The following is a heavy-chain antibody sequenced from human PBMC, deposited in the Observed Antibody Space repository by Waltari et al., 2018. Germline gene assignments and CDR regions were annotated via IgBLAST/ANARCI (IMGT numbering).Heavy chain of an antibody. Sequence: VQLVQSGAAVKKPGESLKISCQGSGYRFHGYWIAWVRQMPGKGLEFLGLIYPDDSDVKYSPSFQCQVTISVDKSINTAYLQWGSLKASDTAMYFCARHIYSSGWFFYFDHWGQGTLVTVSS. CDR2: IYPDDSDV. D-gene: IGHD6-19*01. CDR1: GYRFHGYW. CDR3: ARHIYSSGWFFYFDH. V-gene: IGHV5-51*01. J-gene: IGHJ4*02.